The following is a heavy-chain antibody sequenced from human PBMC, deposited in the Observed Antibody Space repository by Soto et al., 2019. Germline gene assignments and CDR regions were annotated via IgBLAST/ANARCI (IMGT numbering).Heavy chain of an antibody. Sequence: GGSLRLSCAASGFTFSSYSMNWVRQAPGKGLEWVSYISSSSSTIYYADSVKGRFTISRDNAKNSLCLQMNSLRDEDTAVYYCARGRGAYDFWSAPRKNCFDSWGQGTLVTVSS. V-gene: IGHV3-48*02. J-gene: IGHJ4*02. D-gene: IGHD3-3*01. CDR1: GFTFSSYS. CDR3: ARGRGAYDFWSAPRKNCFDS. CDR2: ISSSSSTI.